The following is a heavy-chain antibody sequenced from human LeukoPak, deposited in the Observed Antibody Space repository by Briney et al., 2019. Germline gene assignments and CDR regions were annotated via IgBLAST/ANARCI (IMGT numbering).Heavy chain of an antibody. J-gene: IGHJ4*02. CDR1: GYTFTSYY. Sequence: VASVKVSCKASGYTFTSYYMHWVRQAPGQGLEWMGIINPSGGSTSYAQKFQGRVTMTRDTSTSTVYMELSSLRSEDTAVYYCARDKSGSYYDDHMPVDYWGQGTLVTVSS. D-gene: IGHD1-26*01. V-gene: IGHV1-46*01. CDR2: INPSGGST. CDR3: ARDKSGSYYDDHMPVDY.